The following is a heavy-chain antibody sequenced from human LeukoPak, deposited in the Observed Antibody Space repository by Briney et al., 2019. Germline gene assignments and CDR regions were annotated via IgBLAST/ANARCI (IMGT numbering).Heavy chain of an antibody. Sequence: GGSLRLSCAASGFTFSNAWMCWVRQAPGKGLEWVGRIKSKTDGGTTDYAAPVIGRFTISRDDSKNTLYLQMNSLKTEDTAVYYCTTILLWFGESDYWGQGTLVTVSS. CDR2: IKSKTDGGTT. V-gene: IGHV3-15*01. J-gene: IGHJ4*02. D-gene: IGHD3-10*01. CDR1: GFTFSNAW. CDR3: TTILLWFGESDY.